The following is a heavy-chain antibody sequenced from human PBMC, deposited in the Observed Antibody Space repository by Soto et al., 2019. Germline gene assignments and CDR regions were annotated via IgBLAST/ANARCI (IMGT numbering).Heavy chain of an antibody. CDR3: ARVHFDWLLSYGMDV. D-gene: IGHD3-9*01. J-gene: IGHJ6*02. CDR2: ISAYNGNT. CDR1: GYTFPSYG. V-gene: IGHV1-18*01. Sequence: DSVKVSCKASGYTFPSYGISWVRQAPGQGLEWMGWISAYNGNTNYAQKLQGRVTMTTDTSTSTAYMELRSLRSDDTAVYYCARVHFDWLLSYGMDVWGQGTTVIVYS.